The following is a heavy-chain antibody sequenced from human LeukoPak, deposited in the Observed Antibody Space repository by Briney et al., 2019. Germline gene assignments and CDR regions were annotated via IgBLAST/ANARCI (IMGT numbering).Heavy chain of an antibody. CDR1: GSTFSSYA. Sequence: GGSLRLSCAASGSTFSSYAMSWVRQAPGKGLEWVSAISGSGGSTYYADSVKGRFTISRDNSKNTLYLQMNSLRAEDTAVYYCAKAVPYYYDSSGYPFDYWGRGTLVTVSS. CDR2: ISGSGGST. J-gene: IGHJ4*02. CDR3: AKAVPYYYDSSGYPFDY. D-gene: IGHD3-22*01. V-gene: IGHV3-23*01.